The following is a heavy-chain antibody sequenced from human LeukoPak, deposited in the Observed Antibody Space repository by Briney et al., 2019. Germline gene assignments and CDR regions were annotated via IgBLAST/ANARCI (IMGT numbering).Heavy chain of an antibody. V-gene: IGHV4-30-2*01. Sequence: SETLSLTCAVSGGSISSGGYSWSWIRQPPGKGLEWIGYIYHSGSTYYNPSLKSRVTISVDRSKNQFSLKLSSVTAADTAVYYCASYYDSSPFDYWGQGTLVTVSS. CDR2: IYHSGST. J-gene: IGHJ4*02. D-gene: IGHD3-22*01. CDR3: ASYYDSSPFDY. CDR1: GGSISSGGYS.